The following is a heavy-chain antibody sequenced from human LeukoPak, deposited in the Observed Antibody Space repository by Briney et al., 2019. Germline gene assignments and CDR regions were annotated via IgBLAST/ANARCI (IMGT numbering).Heavy chain of an antibody. CDR1: GGTFSSYA. Sequence: GSSVKVSCKASGGTFSSYAISWVRQAPGQGLEWMGRIIPIFGIANYAQKFQGRVTFTADKSTSTAYMELSSLRSEDTAVYYCARDSFNEGIAAAGNDYWGQGTLVTVSS. D-gene: IGHD6-13*01. CDR2: IIPIFGIA. CDR3: ARDSFNEGIAAAGNDY. J-gene: IGHJ4*02. V-gene: IGHV1-69*04.